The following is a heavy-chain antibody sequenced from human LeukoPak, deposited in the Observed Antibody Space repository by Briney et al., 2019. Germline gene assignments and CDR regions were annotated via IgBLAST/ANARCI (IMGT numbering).Heavy chain of an antibody. Sequence: ASVKVSCKASGGTFSSYAISWVRQAPGQGLEWMGGIIPIFGTANYAQKFQGRVTITADKSTSTAYMELSSLRSEDTAVYYCARDGDYSQVRVDSSFGYMDVWGKGTTDTVSS. CDR1: GGTFSSYA. CDR3: ARDGDYSQVRVDSSFGYMDV. D-gene: IGHD3-22*01. J-gene: IGHJ6*03. CDR2: IIPIFGTA. V-gene: IGHV1-69*06.